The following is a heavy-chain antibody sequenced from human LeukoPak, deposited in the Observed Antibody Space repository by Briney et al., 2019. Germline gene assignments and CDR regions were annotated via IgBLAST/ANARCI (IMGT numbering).Heavy chain of an antibody. CDR3: ARDYCSGGSCYP. D-gene: IGHD2-15*01. CDR1: GYTFTGYY. J-gene: IGHJ5*02. Sequence: ASVKVSCKASGYTFTGYYMHWVRQAPGQGLEWMGWINPNSGGTNYAQKFQGRVTMTRDTSISTACMELSRLRSDDTAVYYCARDYCSGGSCYPWGQGTLVTVSS. V-gene: IGHV1-2*02. CDR2: INPNSGGT.